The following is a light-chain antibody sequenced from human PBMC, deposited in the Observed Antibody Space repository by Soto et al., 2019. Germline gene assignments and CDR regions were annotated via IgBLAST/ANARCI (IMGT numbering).Light chain of an antibody. Sequence: DIVMTQSPDSLAVSLGERATINCKSSQSVLYSANNMNYLAWYQQKPGQPPKLLSYWASTRESGVPDRFSGRGSGPDFLPTRHRLRAGDGAVYYCQQYSSTPQTFGQGTKVVIK. CDR3: QQYSSTPQT. J-gene: IGKJ1*01. CDR1: QSVLYSANNMNY. V-gene: IGKV4-1*01. CDR2: WAS.